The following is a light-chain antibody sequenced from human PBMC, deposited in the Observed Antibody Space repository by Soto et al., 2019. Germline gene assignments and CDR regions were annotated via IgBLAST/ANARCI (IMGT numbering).Light chain of an antibody. CDR2: YAS. V-gene: IGKV3-15*01. J-gene: IGKJ2*01. Sequence: EIVMTQSPATLSVSPGERVTLSCRASQSVGSYLAWYQHKPGHAPRLLIYYASTRATGIPVRFSGSGSGTEFTLTIISLQSEDFAIYYCQQYDNWPPRNTFGQGTKLEIK. CDR1: QSVGSY. CDR3: QQYDNWPPRNT.